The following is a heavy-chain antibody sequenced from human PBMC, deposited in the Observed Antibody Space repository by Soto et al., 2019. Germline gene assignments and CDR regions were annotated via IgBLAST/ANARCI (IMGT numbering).Heavy chain of an antibody. CDR3: ARLSAVRGVIHY. J-gene: IGHJ4*02. V-gene: IGHV4-39*02. CDR1: GASISGRSRYS. D-gene: IGHD3-10*01. CDR2: IYYSGAT. Sequence: QVQLEESGPGLVKPPETLTLTCPVSGASISGRSRYSWGWIRQPPGKGLEWIGTIYYSGATYYSPSLQGRVSISVDTSKNHFSRMMNSLTAADTAVYFCARLSAVRGVIHYWGQGTLVAVSS.